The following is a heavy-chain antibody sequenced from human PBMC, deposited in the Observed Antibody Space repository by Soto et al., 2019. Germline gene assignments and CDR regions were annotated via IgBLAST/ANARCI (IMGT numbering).Heavy chain of an antibody. D-gene: IGHD3-16*01. Sequence: SETLCVTWSVAGGTSISYGGSWIRQTPWKGLEWIGYIYYSGSTNYNPSLKSRVTISVDTSKNQFSLKLSSVTAADTAVYYCARRVPGGYYYYHMDVWGKGTTVTVSS. CDR2: IYYSGST. CDR3: ARRVPGGYYYYHMDV. CDR1: GGTSISYG. J-gene: IGHJ6*03. V-gene: IGHV4-59*08.